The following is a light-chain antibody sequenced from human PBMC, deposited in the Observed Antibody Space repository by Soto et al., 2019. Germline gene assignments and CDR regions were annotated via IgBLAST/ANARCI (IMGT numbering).Light chain of an antibody. Sequence: DLQMTQSPSTLSASVGDRVTITCRASQSIGSWLAWYQQKPGKAPKLLIYKASSLESGVPSRLSGSGSGTEFTLTISSLQPDDFATYYCQQYNNYPWTFGQGTKVEIK. CDR2: KAS. J-gene: IGKJ1*01. CDR3: QQYNNYPWT. CDR1: QSIGSW. V-gene: IGKV1-5*03.